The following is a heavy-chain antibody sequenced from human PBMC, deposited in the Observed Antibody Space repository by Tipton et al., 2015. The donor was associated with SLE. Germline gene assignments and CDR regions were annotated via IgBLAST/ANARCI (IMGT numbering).Heavy chain of an antibody. CDR2: IYHSGST. CDR1: GGSFSGYY. Sequence: TLSLTCAVYGGSFSGYYWSWIRQPPGKGLEWIGSIYHSGSTNYNPSLKSRVTISVDTSKNHFSLKLSSVTAADTAVYYCARMKWRGGSFDYWGQGTLVTVSS. D-gene: IGHD5-12*01. J-gene: IGHJ4*02. CDR3: ARMKWRGGSFDY. V-gene: IGHV4-34*01.